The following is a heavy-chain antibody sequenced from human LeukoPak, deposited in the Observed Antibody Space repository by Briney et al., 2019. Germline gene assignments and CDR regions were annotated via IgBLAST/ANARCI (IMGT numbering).Heavy chain of an antibody. Sequence: SETLSLTCTVSGGPISSYYWSWIRQPPGKGLEWIGEINHSGSTNYNPSLKSRVTISVDTSKNQFSLKLSSVTAADTAVYYCARGVVGARRWFDPWGQGTLVTVSS. CDR2: INHSGST. CDR3: ARGVVGARRWFDP. J-gene: IGHJ5*02. CDR1: GGPISSYY. D-gene: IGHD1-26*01. V-gene: IGHV4-34*01.